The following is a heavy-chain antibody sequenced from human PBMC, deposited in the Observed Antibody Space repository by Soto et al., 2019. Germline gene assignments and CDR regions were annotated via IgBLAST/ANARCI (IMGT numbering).Heavy chain of an antibody. J-gene: IGHJ5*02. Sequence: ASVKVSCKVSGYTLTELSMHWVRQAPGKGLEWMGGFDPEDGETIYAQKFQGRVTITEDESTSTAYMELSSLRSEDTAVYYCARGSYSSSSGWVSYWFDPWGQGTLVTVSS. CDR1: GYTLTELS. CDR2: FDPEDGET. D-gene: IGHD6-6*01. CDR3: ARGSYSSSSGWVSYWFDP. V-gene: IGHV1-24*01.